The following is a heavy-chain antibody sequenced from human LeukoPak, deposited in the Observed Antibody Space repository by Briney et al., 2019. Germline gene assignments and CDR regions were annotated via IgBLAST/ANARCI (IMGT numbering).Heavy chain of an antibody. Sequence: PRESLKISCKGSGYRFSTYWIGWVRQMPGKGLEWMGIIYPGDADTRYSPSFQGQVTISADKSISTAYLQWSSLKASDTAMYYCARPGYSGSPGPGLSYYYGMDVWGQGTTVTVSS. J-gene: IGHJ6*02. CDR2: IYPGDADT. CDR3: ARPGYSGSPGPGLSYYYGMDV. CDR1: GYRFSTYW. V-gene: IGHV5-51*01. D-gene: IGHD1-26*01.